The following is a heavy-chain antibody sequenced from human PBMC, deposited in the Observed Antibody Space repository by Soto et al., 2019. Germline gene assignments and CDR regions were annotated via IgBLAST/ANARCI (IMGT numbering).Heavy chain of an antibody. D-gene: IGHD1-26*01. J-gene: IGHJ5*02. CDR2: ISSSSSTI. Sequence: EVQLVETGGGLVQPGGSLRLSCASSGFTFSSYSKNWVRQAPGKGLEWVSYISSSSSTIYYADSVKGRFTISRDNAKNSLYLQMNSLRDEDTAVYYCARESGSLNWFDPWGQGTLVTVSS. CDR3: ARESGSLNWFDP. CDR1: GFTFSSYS. V-gene: IGHV3-48*02.